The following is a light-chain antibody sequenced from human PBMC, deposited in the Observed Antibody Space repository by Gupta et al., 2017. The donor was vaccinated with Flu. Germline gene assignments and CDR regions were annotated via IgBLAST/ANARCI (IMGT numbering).Light chain of an antibody. J-gene: IGLJ1*01. CDR2: GKN. Sequence: SSELTQDPAVSVALGQTVRITCQGDSLRGYYASWYQQKPGQAPVLVIYGKNNRPSGIPDRFSGSSSGNTASLTIXGXQAEDEXDYYCNSRDSSGKHYVFGTGTKVPVL. CDR3: NSRDSSGKHYV. CDR1: SLRGYY. V-gene: IGLV3-19*01.